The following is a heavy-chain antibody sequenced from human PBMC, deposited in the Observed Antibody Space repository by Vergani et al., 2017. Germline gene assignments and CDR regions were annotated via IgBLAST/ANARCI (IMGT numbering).Heavy chain of an antibody. CDR3: ARGGKVRGVITSKSRQTVNWFDP. D-gene: IGHD3-10*01. J-gene: IGHJ5*02. Sequence: QVQLQESGPGLVKPSETLSLTCTVSGGSISSSSYYWGWIRQPPWKGLEWIGSIYYSGSTYYNPSLKSRVTISVDTSKNQFSLKLSSVTAADTAVYYCARGGKVRGVITSKSRQTVNWFDPWGQGTLVTVSS. CDR1: GGSISSSSYY. V-gene: IGHV4-39*07. CDR2: IYYSGST.